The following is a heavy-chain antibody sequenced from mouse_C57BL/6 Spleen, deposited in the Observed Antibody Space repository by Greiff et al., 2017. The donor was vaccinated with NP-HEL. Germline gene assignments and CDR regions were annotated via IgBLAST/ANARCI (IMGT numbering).Heavy chain of an antibody. Sequence: QVQLQQSGAELVRPGASVTLSCKASGYTFTDYEMHWVKQTPVHGLEWIGAIDPETGGTAYNQKFKGKAILTADKSSSTAYMELRSLTSEDSAVYYCTRGLRRDFDVWGTGTTVTVSS. D-gene: IGHD2-2*01. CDR2: IDPETGGT. CDR1: GYTFTDYE. CDR3: TRGLRRDFDV. J-gene: IGHJ1*03. V-gene: IGHV1-15*01.